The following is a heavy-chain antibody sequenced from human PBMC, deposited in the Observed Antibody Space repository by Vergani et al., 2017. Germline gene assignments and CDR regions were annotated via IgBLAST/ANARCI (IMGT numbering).Heavy chain of an antibody. V-gene: IGHV3-30*01. J-gene: IGHJ6*02. CDR3: ARGGRDGYNYEVLYYYYGMDV. Sequence: QVQLVESGGGVVQHGRSLRLDCAASGFTFSSYAMHWVAQAPGKGLEWVAVISNDGSNKYYADSVKGRFNISRDNSKNKLYLQMTSLRAEDTAVYYCARGGRDGYNYEVLYYYYGMDVWGQGTTVTVSS. D-gene: IGHD5-24*01. CDR1: GFTFSSYA. CDR2: ISNDGSNK.